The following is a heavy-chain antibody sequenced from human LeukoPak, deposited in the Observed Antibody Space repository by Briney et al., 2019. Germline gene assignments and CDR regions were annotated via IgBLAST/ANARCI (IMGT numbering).Heavy chain of an antibody. V-gene: IGHV3-21*01. J-gene: IGHJ4*02. Sequence: GGSLRLSCAASRFTFSSYSMNWVRQAPGKGLEWVSSINSISYIYYADSVKGRFTISRDNAKNSLYLQMNSLRAEDTAVYYCAKMYGGTYIGNWGQGTLVTVSA. D-gene: IGHD1-26*01. CDR2: INSISYI. CDR3: AKMYGGTYIGN. CDR1: RFTFSSYS.